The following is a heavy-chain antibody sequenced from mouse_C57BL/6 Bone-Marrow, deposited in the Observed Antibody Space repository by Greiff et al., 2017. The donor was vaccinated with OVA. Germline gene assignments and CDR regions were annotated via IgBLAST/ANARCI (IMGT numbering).Heavy chain of an antibody. CDR2: INYDGSST. CDR1: GFTFSDYY. D-gene: IGHD2-3*01. Sequence: EVQLEESEGGLVQPGSSMKLFCTASGFTFSDYYMAWVRQVPEKGLEWVANINYDGSSTYYLDSLKSRFIISRDNAKNILYLQMSSLKSEDTATYYCASDEGWLEYFDDWGQGTTLTVSS. J-gene: IGHJ2*01. CDR3: ASDEGWLEYFDD. V-gene: IGHV5-16*01.